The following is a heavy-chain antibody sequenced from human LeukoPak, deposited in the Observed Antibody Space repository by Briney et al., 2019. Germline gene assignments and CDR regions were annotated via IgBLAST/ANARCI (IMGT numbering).Heavy chain of an antibody. CDR3: ARDIAVAGTIWFDH. CDR1: GYTFTGYY. V-gene: IGHV1-2*02. J-gene: IGHJ5*02. D-gene: IGHD6-19*01. CDR2: INPNSGGT. Sequence: ASVKVSCKASGYTFTGYYMHWVRQAPGQGLEWMGWINPNSGGTNYAQKFQGRVTMTRDTSISTAYMELSRLRSDDTAVYYCARDIAVAGTIWFDHWGQGTLVTVSS.